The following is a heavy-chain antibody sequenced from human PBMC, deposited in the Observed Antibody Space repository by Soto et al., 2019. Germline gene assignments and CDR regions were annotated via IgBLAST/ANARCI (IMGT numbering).Heavy chain of an antibody. J-gene: IGHJ4*02. Sequence: PSETLSLTCSVSGGSLSFNYWSWIRQVPGKGLEWIGYIFYSGNTNYNPSLKSRVTISVDTSKNHFSLNLSSLTAADTAVYYCARGRGNFDFWGQGTLVT. CDR2: IFYSGNT. CDR1: GGSLSFNY. V-gene: IGHV4-59*01. CDR3: ARGRGNFDF. D-gene: IGHD3-10*01.